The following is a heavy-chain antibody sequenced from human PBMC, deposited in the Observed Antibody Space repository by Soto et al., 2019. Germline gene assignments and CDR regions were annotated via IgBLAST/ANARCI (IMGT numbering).Heavy chain of an antibody. V-gene: IGHV1-69*13. Sequence: SVKVSCKASGGTFSSYAISWVRQAPGQGLEWMGGIIPIFGTANYAQKFQGRVTITADESTSTAYMELSSLRSEDTAVYYCARVNYDFWSGPHPYYYYGMDVQGQGPTVTVSS. D-gene: IGHD3-3*01. CDR2: IIPIFGTA. CDR1: GGTFSSYA. J-gene: IGHJ6*02. CDR3: ARVNYDFWSGPHPYYYYGMDV.